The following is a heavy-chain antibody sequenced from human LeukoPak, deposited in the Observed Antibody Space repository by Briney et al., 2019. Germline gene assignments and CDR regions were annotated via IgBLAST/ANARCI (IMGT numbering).Heavy chain of an antibody. D-gene: IGHD3-10*01. CDR3: ARGSIRHYYGSGSPLNWFDP. CDR1: GGSFSGYY. CDR2: INHSGST. Sequence: PSETLSLTCAVYGGSFSGYYWSWIRQPPGKGLEWIGEINHSGSTNYNPSLKSRVTISVDTSKNQFSLKLSSVTAADTAAYYCARGSIRHYYGSGSPLNWFDPWGQGTLVTVSS. V-gene: IGHV4-34*01. J-gene: IGHJ5*02.